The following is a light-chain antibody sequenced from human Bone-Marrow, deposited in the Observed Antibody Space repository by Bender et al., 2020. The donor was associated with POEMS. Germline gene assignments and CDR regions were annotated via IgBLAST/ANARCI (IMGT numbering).Light chain of an antibody. CDR3: SSYAGSNNLL. J-gene: IGLJ3*02. CDR1: GSNIESNS. Sequence: QSVLTQPPSASGTPGQRVTISCSGSGSNIESNSVNWYQRFPGTAPKLLIYEVNKRPSGVPGRFSGSKSGNTASLTVSGLQADDEADYYCSSYAGSNNLLFGGGTKVTVL. CDR2: EVN. V-gene: IGLV1-44*01.